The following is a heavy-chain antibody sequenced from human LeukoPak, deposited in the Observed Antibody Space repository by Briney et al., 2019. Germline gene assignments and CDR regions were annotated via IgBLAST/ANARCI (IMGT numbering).Heavy chain of an antibody. CDR1: GDSVSINSAA. CDR3: ARDFSSSWYYFDY. J-gene: IGHJ4*02. Sequence: QTLSLTFAISGDSVSINSAAWNWIRQSPSRGHEWLGRTYYRSKWYNDYAVSVKSRITINPDTSKNQFSLQLNSVTPEDTAVYYCARDFSSSWYYFDYWGQGTLVTVSS. V-gene: IGHV6-1*01. D-gene: IGHD6-13*01. CDR2: TYYRSKWYN.